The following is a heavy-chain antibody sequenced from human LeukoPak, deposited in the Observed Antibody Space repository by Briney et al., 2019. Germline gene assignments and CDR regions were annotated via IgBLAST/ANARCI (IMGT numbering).Heavy chain of an antibody. V-gene: IGHV3-30*18. D-gene: IGHD5-12*01. CDR2: ISYDGSDK. CDR1: GFTFSSYG. J-gene: IGHJ4*02. CDR3: AKDAIIVATIREIDS. Sequence: GGSLRLSCAASGFTFSSYGMHWVRQAPGKGLEWVAVISYDGSDKYYADSLEGRFTISRDNSKNTLYLQMNSLRPEDTAVYYCAKDAIIVATIREIDSWGQGTLVTVSS.